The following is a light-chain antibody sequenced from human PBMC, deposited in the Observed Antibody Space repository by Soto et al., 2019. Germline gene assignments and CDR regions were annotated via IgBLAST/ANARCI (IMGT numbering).Light chain of an antibody. CDR1: NSDVGGYNY. Sequence: QSALTQPASVAGSPGQSITISCTGTNSDVGGYNYVSWYQQHPGKAPKLMICDVSNRPSGVSNRFSGSKSGNTASLTISGLQAEDEVDYYCSSYTSSSTYVFGTGTKLTVL. V-gene: IGLV2-14*01. CDR2: DVS. J-gene: IGLJ1*01. CDR3: SSYTSSSTYV.